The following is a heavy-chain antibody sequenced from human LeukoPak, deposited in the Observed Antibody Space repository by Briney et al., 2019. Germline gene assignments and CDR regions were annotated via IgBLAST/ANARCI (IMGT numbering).Heavy chain of an antibody. CDR3: ARVGYYGDYALALDH. CDR2: LYRDGTT. CDR1: GFDVSSNY. V-gene: IGHV3-53*01. D-gene: IGHD4-17*01. J-gene: IGHJ4*02. Sequence: GGSLRLSCVASGFDVSSNYMSWVRQAPGEGLDWVSLLYRDGTTYYAESVKGRFTISRDSSKSTLYLQMNSLTVEDTALYYCARVGYYGDYALALDHWGQGTLVSVSS.